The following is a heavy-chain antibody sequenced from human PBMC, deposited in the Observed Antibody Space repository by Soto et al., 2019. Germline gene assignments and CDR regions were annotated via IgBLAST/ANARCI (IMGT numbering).Heavy chain of an antibody. CDR1: GASISGFY. Sequence: SETLSLTCTLSGASISGFYWSWIRKSAGKGLEWIGRIYATGTTDYNPSLKSRVMMSVDTSKKQFSLKLRSVTAAGTAVYYCVRDGTKTLRDWFDPWGQGISVTVSS. CDR2: IYATGTT. CDR3: VRDGTKTLRDWFDP. V-gene: IGHV4-4*07. D-gene: IGHD1-1*01. J-gene: IGHJ5*02.